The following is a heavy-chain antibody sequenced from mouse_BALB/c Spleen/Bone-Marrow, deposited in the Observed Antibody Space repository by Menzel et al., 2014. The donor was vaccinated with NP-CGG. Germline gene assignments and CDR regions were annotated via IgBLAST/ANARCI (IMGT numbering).Heavy chain of an antibody. J-gene: IGHJ4*01. CDR3: ARDSFLITRALDY. CDR1: GFSLTGYG. D-gene: IGHD2-4*01. V-gene: IGHV2-6-7*01. Sequence: QVQLKHSGPGLVAPSQSLSIPCTVSGFSLTGYGVSWVRQSPGKGLEWLGMIWGDGSTDYNSALKSRLSISKDNSKSQVFLKMNSLQTDDTARYYCARDSFLITRALDYWGQVTSVTVSS. CDR2: IWGDGST.